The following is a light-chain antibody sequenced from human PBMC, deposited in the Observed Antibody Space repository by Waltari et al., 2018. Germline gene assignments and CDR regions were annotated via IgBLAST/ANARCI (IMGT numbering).Light chain of an antibody. CDR3: AAWDDSLNGVG. V-gene: IGLV1-44*01. Sequence: QYVLTQPPSASGTPGQRVAISCSGSSSNIGRNTVNWYQQLPGTAPTLLIYFTDQRPAGVPGRFSGSTSGTSASLAISGLRSEDEADYYCAAWDDSLNGVGFGGGTKLTVL. J-gene: IGLJ2*01. CDR2: FTD. CDR1: SSNIGRNT.